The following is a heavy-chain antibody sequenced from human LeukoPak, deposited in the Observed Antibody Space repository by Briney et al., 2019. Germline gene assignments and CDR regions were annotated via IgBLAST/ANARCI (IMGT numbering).Heavy chain of an antibody. V-gene: IGHV4-59*01. CDR2: ISYSGST. Sequence: SETLSLTCTVSGGSISSYYWSWIRQPPGKGLEWIGYISYSGSTNYNPSLKSRVTISLDTSKNQFSLRLSSVTAADTAVYYCARETRLHSGSYSNDAFDIWGQGTMVTVSS. D-gene: IGHD1-26*01. CDR3: ARETRLHSGSYSNDAFDI. J-gene: IGHJ3*02. CDR1: GGSISSYY.